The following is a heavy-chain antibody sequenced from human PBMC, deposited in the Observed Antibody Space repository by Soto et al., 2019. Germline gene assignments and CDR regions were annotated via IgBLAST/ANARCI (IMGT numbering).Heavy chain of an antibody. V-gene: IGHV4-4*07. CDR1: GDFISYYS. Sequence: SETLSLTCTVSGDFISYYSWAWIRQSAGKGLEWIGRVYSTGTIFYNPSLKSRATMSVDTSKNQFSLKLTSVNAADTAVYYCARDEFGRKTRPFDPWGQGNLVTVSS. J-gene: IGHJ5*02. D-gene: IGHD3-10*01. CDR2: VYSTGTI. CDR3: ARDEFGRKTRPFDP.